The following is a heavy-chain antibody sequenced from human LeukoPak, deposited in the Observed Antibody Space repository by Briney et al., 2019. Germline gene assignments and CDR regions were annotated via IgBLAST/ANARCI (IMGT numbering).Heavy chain of an antibody. D-gene: IGHD6-6*01. CDR3: ARLSEDSSYYCGMDV. CDR1: NDSIRNYY. J-gene: IGHJ6*02. V-gene: IGHV4-59*08. CDR2: IYYSGST. Sequence: SETLSLTCSVSNDSIRNYYWSWIRQPPGKGLEWIGCIYYSGSTNYNPSLKSRVTISVDTSKNQFSLKLSSVTAADTAVYYCARLSEDSSYYCGMDVWGQGTTVTVSS.